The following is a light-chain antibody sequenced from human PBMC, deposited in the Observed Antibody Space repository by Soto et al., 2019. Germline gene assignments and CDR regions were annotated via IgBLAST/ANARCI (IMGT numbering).Light chain of an antibody. CDR2: GNS. V-gene: IGLV1-40*01. J-gene: IGLJ1*01. CDR1: SSNIGAGYD. CDR3: QSYDSSVTLRV. Sequence: QSVLTQPPSVSGAPGQRVTISCTGSSSNIGAGYDVHWYQQLPGTAPKLLIYGNSNRPSGVPDRFSGSKSGTSASLAITGLQDDDEADYYCQSYDSSVTLRVFGTGTKLTVL.